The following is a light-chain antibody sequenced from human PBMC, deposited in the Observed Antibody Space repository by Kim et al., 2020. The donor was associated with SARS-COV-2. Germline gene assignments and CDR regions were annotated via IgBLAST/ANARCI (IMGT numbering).Light chain of an antibody. V-gene: IGLV2-14*02. CDR1: SSYVGGYNL. CDR3: ISYTSTNIL. J-gene: IGLJ3*02. CDR2: ADN. Sequence: PGQSTTLSCTVTSSYVGGYNLVSWYQQHPGKVPKVIIYADNERPSGVSNRFSGSKSGNTASLTVSGLQAEDEADYYCISYTSTNILFGGGTQLTVL.